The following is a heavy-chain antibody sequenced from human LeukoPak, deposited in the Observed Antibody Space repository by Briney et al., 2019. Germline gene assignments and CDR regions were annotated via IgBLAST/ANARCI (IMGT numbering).Heavy chain of an antibody. V-gene: IGHV3-23*01. Sequence: PGRPLRLSCTASGFTFSSYAMSWVRQAPGKGLEWVSTVTVSGGGTYYGDSVKGRFTISRDNSKNTLYLQMNSLRAEDTAVYYCAKRAARPAYYFDFWGQGTLVTISS. CDR3: AKRAARPAYYFDF. CDR2: VTVSGGGT. CDR1: GFTFSSYA. J-gene: IGHJ4*02. D-gene: IGHD6-6*01.